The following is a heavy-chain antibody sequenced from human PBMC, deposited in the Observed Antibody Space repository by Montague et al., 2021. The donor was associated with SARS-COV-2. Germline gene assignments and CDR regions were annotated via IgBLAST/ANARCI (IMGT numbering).Heavy chain of an antibody. D-gene: IGHD4-17*01. CDR3: ARHYGSSLDS. V-gene: IGHV4-39*01. CDR1: RGSISSGGNY. Sequence: SETLSLTCTVSRGSISSGGNYWSWIRQHPVKGLEWIGYSYYSGTTFYNPSLKSRISMSVDTPKSQFSLNLTSVTAADTAVYYCARHYGSSLDSWGQGILVAVSS. CDR2: SYYSGTT. J-gene: IGHJ4*02.